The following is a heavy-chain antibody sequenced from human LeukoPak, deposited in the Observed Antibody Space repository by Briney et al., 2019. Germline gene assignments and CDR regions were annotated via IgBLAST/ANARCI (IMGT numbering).Heavy chain of an antibody. CDR1: GGTFSSYA. J-gene: IGHJ4*02. CDR2: IIPIFGTA. D-gene: IGHD4-17*01. V-gene: IGHV1-69*13. CDR3: ARDPRSYPGDLGGY. Sequence: SVKVSCKASGGTFSSYAISWVRQAPGQGLEWMGGIIPIFGTANYAQKFQGRVTITADESTSTAYMELSSLRSEDTAVYYCARDPRSYPGDLGGYWGQGTLVTVSS.